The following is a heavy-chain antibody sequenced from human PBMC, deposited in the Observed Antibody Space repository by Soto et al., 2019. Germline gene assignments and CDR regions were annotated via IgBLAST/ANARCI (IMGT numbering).Heavy chain of an antibody. D-gene: IGHD6-13*01. CDR1: GYTFTGYY. V-gene: IGHV1-2*04. J-gene: IGHJ4*02. CDR3: ARDRSSSSWYDGFDY. CDR2: INPNSGGT. Sequence: GASVKVCVKASGYTFTGYYMHWVRQAPGQGLEWMGWINPNSGGTNYAQKFQGWVTMTRDTSISTAYMELSRLRSDDTAVYYCARDRSSSSWYDGFDYWGQGTLVTVSS.